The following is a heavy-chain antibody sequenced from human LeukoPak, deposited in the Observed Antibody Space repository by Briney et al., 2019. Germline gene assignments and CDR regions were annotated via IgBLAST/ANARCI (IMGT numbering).Heavy chain of an antibody. CDR2: ISLSSTTI. D-gene: IGHD2-15*01. CDR1: GFTFSSYS. J-gene: IGHJ4*02. V-gene: IGHV3-48*02. Sequence: PGGSLRLSCAASGFTFSSYSMTWVRQAPGKGLEWVSYISLSSTTIYYADSVKGRFTISRDDAKNSLYLQMNSLRDEDTAVYYCARVSGWPWDHWGQGTLVTVSS. CDR3: ARVSGWPWDH.